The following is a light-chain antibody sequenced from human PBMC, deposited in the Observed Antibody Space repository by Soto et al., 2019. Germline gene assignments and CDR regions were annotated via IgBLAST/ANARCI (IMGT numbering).Light chain of an antibody. CDR3: CSYAGSSTV. V-gene: IGLV2-23*02. CDR2: EVS. Sequence: QSALTQPASVSGSPGQSITISCTGTSSDVGSYNLVSWYQQHPGKAPKLMICEVSKRPSGVSNRFSGSKSGNTASLTISGLQADDEADYYCCSYAGSSTVFGTGTKLTVL. CDR1: SSDVGSYNL. J-gene: IGLJ1*01.